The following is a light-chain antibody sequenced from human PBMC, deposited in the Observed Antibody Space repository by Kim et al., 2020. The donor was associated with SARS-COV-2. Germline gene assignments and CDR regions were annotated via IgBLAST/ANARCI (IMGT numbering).Light chain of an antibody. CDR1: QSFSAGY. V-gene: IGKV3-20*01. Sequence: ALTQSPAILSLSPGERASISFRASQSFSAGYLAWYQQKPGQPPRLLMYAASTRATGVPDRFTGSGSGTDFSLTISRVEPEDFGVYFCHQYGGAPPYTFGQGTKLEI. CDR2: AAS. CDR3: HQYGGAPPYT. J-gene: IGKJ2*01.